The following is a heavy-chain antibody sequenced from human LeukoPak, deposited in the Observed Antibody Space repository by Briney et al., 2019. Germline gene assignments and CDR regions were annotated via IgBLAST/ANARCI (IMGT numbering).Heavy chain of an antibody. J-gene: IGHJ4*02. Sequence: QPGGSLRLSCAASGFIVSDNYMSWVRQAPGKGLEWVSVIYSGGSTYYVDSVRGRFTISRDSSKNTLYLQMNSLRAEDTAVYYCAKEPSYSSGQNYFDYWGQGTLVTVSS. CDR2: IYSGGST. V-gene: IGHV3-53*01. CDR1: GFIVSDNY. CDR3: AKEPSYSSGQNYFDY. D-gene: IGHD6-19*01.